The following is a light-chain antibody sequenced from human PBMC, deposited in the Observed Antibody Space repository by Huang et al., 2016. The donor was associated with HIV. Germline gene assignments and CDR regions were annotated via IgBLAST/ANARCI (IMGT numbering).Light chain of an antibody. J-gene: IGKJ4*01. CDR1: QSLSSY. Sequence: IVLTQSPATVSLSPGERATLSCKASQSLSSYLAWYQQKPGQTPRLLIYDATSRAPGIPAMFSGRGSGTDFTLTISNLGPEDFAVYFCQQRYDWPLTFGGGTKVEIK. CDR3: QQRYDWPLT. CDR2: DAT. V-gene: IGKV3-11*01.